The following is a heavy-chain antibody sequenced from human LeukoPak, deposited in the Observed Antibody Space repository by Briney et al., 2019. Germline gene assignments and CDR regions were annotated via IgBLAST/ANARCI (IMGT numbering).Heavy chain of an antibody. Sequence: ASVKVSCKASGYTFTSYAMNWVRQAPGQGLAWMGWINTNTGNPTYAQGFTGRFVFSLDTSVSMAYLQISSLKAEDTAVYYCARFDSSGYYYNTFDYWGQGTLVTVSS. V-gene: IGHV7-4-1*04. J-gene: IGHJ4*02. D-gene: IGHD3-22*01. CDR3: ARFDSSGYYYNTFDY. CDR1: GYTFTSYA. CDR2: INTNTGNP.